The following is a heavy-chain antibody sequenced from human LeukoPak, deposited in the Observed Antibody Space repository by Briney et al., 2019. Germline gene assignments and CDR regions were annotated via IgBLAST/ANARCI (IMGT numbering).Heavy chain of an antibody. CDR3: ARVVVVVPTTITRWFDP. V-gene: IGHV4-31*11. Sequence: SETLSLTCAVYGASLNGHYWSWIRQHPGKGLEWIGYIYYSGSTYYNPSLKSRVTISVDTSKNQFSLKLSSVTAADSAVYYCARVVVVVPTTITRWFDPWGQGTLVTVSS. J-gene: IGHJ5*02. D-gene: IGHD2-2*02. CDR1: GASLNGHY. CDR2: IYYSGST.